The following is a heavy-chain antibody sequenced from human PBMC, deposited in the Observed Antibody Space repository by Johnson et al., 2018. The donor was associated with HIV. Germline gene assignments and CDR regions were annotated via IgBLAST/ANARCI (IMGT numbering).Heavy chain of an antibody. Sequence: VQLVESGGGLVQPGGSLRLSCAASGFTVSSNYMSWVRQAPGKGLEWVGRIKSKTDGGATDYPAPVKDRFTISRDDSKNTLYLQINSLKTDDTGVYYCSREVYQMTAFDIWGQGTVVTVSS. D-gene: IGHD2-2*01. CDR3: SREVYQMTAFDI. CDR1: GFTVSSNY. V-gene: IGHV3-15*01. J-gene: IGHJ3*02. CDR2: IKSKTDGGAT.